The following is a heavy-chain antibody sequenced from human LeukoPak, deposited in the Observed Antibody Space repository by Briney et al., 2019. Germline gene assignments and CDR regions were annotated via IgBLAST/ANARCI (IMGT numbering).Heavy chain of an antibody. Sequence: SETLSLTCNVSGDSVSSYYWNWIRQPPGKGLEWIAYIHYSGSTNYNPSLKSRVTISVDTSKNQFSLKLSSVTAADTAVYYCASTVVVVAATPGWFDPWGQGTLVTVSS. J-gene: IGHJ5*02. CDR3: ASTVVVVAATPGWFDP. CDR1: GDSVSSYY. D-gene: IGHD2-15*01. V-gene: IGHV4-59*02. CDR2: IHYSGST.